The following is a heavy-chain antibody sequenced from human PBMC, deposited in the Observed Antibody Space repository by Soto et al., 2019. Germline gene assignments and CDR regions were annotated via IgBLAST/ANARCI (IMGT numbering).Heavy chain of an antibody. J-gene: IGHJ6*02. Sequence: GASVKVSCKASGYTFTSYYMHWLRQAPGQGLEWMGIINPSGGSTSYAQKFQGRVTMTRDTSTSTVYMELSSLRSEDTAVYYCARVPGAFYYYYGMDVWGQGTTVTVSS. CDR1: GYTFTSYY. V-gene: IGHV1-46*01. D-gene: IGHD3-3*02. CDR3: ARVPGAFYYYYGMDV. CDR2: INPSGGST.